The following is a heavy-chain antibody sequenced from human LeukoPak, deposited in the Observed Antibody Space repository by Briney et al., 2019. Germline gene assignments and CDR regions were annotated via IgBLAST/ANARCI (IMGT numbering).Heavy chain of an antibody. D-gene: IGHD3-22*01. CDR1: GGSFSGFH. CDR2: INHSGST. V-gene: IGHV4-34*01. J-gene: IGHJ5*02. Sequence: PSETLSLTCAVYGGSFSGFHWNWIRQPPGKGLEWIGDINHSGSTHYNPSLTSRVTILDPSKNQFSLNLTSVTAADTAVYYCAPPPYYYETNGYSVAWGQGTLVTVSS. CDR3: APPPYYYETNGYSVA.